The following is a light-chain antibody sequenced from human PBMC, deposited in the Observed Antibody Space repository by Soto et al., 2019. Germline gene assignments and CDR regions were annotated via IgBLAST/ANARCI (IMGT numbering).Light chain of an antibody. V-gene: IGKV3-15*01. CDR3: QQYNNWPT. CDR1: QSVNSN. Sequence: EIVMTQSPATLSVSPGERATLSCRASQSVNSNLAWYQQKPGQAPRLLIYGASTRATGVPARFSGSGSGTEFTLKVRTLQSEGCAVYFCQQYNNWPTCGQGTQVEIK. J-gene: IGKJ1*01. CDR2: GAS.